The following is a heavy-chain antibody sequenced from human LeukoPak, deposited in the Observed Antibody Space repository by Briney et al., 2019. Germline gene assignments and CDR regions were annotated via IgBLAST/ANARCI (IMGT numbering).Heavy chain of an antibody. D-gene: IGHD3-22*01. V-gene: IGHV1-8*01. CDR2: MNPNSGNT. Sequence: ASVKVSCKASGYTFTSYDINWVRQATGQGLEWMGWMNPNSGNTGYAQKFQGRVTMTRNTSKSTAYMELSSLRSEDTAVYYCARGYYYDSSGYAGYGAQGPLHTVPS. CDR3: ARGYYYDSSGYAGY. CDR1: GYTFTSYD. J-gene: IGHJ4*02.